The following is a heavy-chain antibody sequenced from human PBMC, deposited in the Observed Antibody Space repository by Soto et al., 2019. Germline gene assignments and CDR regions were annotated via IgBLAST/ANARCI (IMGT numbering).Heavy chain of an antibody. Sequence: EVQLVESGGTLVQPGGSLRLSCSASGFTFNSYAMHWVRQAPGKGLEFLSAISSYGADTYYADSVKGRVAISRDNSKNTLYLQMSSLRAEDTALYYCVKEGYMRSDWYGQFDYWGQGALVTVSS. J-gene: IGHJ4*02. D-gene: IGHD6-19*01. V-gene: IGHV3-64D*09. CDR2: ISSYGADT. CDR3: VKEGYMRSDWYGQFDY. CDR1: GFTFNSYA.